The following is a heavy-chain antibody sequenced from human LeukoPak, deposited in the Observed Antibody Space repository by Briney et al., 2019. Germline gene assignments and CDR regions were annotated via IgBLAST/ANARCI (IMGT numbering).Heavy chain of an antibody. J-gene: IGHJ5*02. Sequence: SETLSLTCTVSGGSISSSNFYWGWIRQPPGKGLEWIGSIYYSGSTYYNPSLKSRVTISVDTSKNQFSLKLSSVTAADTAFYYCVRDRGLGRGFDPWGQGTMVTVSS. CDR2: IYYSGST. D-gene: IGHD3-16*01. V-gene: IGHV4-39*07. CDR3: VRDRGLGRGFDP. CDR1: GGSISSSNFY.